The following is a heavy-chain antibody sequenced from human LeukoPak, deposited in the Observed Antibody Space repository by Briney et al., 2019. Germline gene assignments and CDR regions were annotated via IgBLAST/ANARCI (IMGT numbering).Heavy chain of an antibody. CDR1: GGSFSGYY. CDR3: ARLRGIAVAGTLAFDI. V-gene: IGHV4-34*01. J-gene: IGHJ3*02. Sequence: SETLSLTCAVYGGSFSGYYWNWIRQPPGKGLEWIGEINHSGRTNYNPSLKSRVTISVDTSKNQFSLKLSSVTAADTAVYYCARLRGIAVAGTLAFDIWGQGTMVTVSS. D-gene: IGHD6-19*01. CDR2: INHSGRT.